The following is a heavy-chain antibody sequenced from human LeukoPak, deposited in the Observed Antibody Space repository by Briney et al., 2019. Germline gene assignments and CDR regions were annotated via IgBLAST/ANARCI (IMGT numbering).Heavy chain of an antibody. CDR3: ARDISRGALGANGPFDY. Sequence: ASVKVSCKASGYNFISYTIHWVRQAPGQRLEWMGWSNPGNGHTDYSQDFQGRVTITSDTSANTAYMELTSLRSEDMAVYFCARDISRGALGANGPFDYWGQGTLVAVPS. V-gene: IGHV1-3*02. D-gene: IGHD3-16*01. J-gene: IGHJ4*02. CDR2: SNPGNGHT. CDR1: GYNFISYT.